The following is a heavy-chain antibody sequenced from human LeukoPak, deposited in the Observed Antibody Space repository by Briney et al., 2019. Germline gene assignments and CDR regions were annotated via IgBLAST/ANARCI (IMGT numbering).Heavy chain of an antibody. J-gene: IGHJ5*02. CDR3: VRVSAPPDYGDYVSENWFDP. Sequence: GASVKVSCKASGYTFTSYGINWVRQAPGQGLEWMGWISAYNKRNYAQKFQGRVTMTTDTSTSIAYMELRNLRSDDTAVYYCVRVSAPPDYGDYVSENWFDPWGQGTLVTVSS. CDR1: GYTFTSYG. D-gene: IGHD4-17*01. V-gene: IGHV1-18*01. CDR2: ISAYNKR.